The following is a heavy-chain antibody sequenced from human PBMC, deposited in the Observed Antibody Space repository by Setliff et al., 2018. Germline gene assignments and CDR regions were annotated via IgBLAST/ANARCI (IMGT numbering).Heavy chain of an antibody. D-gene: IGHD3-22*01. CDR2: IYTSGST. V-gene: IGHV4-61*02. Sequence: SETLSLTCTVSGGSISSGSYYWSWIRQPAGKGLEWIGRIYTSGSTNYNPSLKSRVTMSVDTSKNQFSLKLSSVTAADTAVYYCARGAGWCCDSSGYYYDYWGQGTLVTVSS. CDR3: ARGAGWCCDSSGYYYDY. CDR1: GGSISSGSYY. J-gene: IGHJ4*02.